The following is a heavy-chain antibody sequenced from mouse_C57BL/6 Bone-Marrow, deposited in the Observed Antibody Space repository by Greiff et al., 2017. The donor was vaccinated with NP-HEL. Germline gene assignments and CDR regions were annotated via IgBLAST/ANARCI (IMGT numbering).Heavy chain of an antibody. J-gene: IGHJ2*01. CDR1: GFTFSSYA. Sequence: EVQVVESGGGLVKPGGSLKLSCAASGFTFSSYAMSWVRQTPEKRLEWVATISDGGSYTYYPDNVKGRFTISRDNAKNNLYLQMSHLKSEDTAMYYCAREGQLRPFDYWGQGTTLTVSS. CDR3: AREGQLRPFDY. D-gene: IGHD3-2*02. V-gene: IGHV5-4*01. CDR2: ISDGGSYT.